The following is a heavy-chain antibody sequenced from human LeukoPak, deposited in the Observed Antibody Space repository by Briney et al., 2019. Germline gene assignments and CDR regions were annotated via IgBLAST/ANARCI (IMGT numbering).Heavy chain of an antibody. D-gene: IGHD5-18*01. Sequence: GGSLRLSCAASGFTFSSYWMSWVRQAPGKGVEWVANIKQDGSEKYYVDSVKGRFTISRDNAKNSLYLQMNSLRAEDTAVYYCARAGRGGYSYGLNFDYWGQGTLVTVSS. V-gene: IGHV3-7*01. CDR2: IKQDGSEK. CDR1: GFTFSSYW. J-gene: IGHJ4*02. CDR3: ARAGRGGYSYGLNFDY.